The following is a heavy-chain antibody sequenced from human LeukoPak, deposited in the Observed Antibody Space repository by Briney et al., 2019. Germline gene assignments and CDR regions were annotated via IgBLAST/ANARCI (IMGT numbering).Heavy chain of an antibody. CDR1: GASTTSGDHY. D-gene: IGHD4-23*01. Sequence: PSETLSLTCDVPGASTTSGDHYWRWLRLAAWKGPVWMGYISYSGITYYIPSLNSRLTMSVDTSQNEISLRLTSVTATDTAVYYCARDGGGNRNFDYWGQGTLVTVSS. CDR2: ISYSGIT. V-gene: IGHV4-30-4*01. J-gene: IGHJ4*02. CDR3: ARDGGGNRNFDY.